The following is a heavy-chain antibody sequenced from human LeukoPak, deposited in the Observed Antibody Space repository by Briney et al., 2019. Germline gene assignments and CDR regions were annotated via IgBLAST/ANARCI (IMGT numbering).Heavy chain of an antibody. CDR3: ARNRGGLAHYYYYGMDV. V-gene: IGHV7-4-1*02. CDR2: INTNTGNP. J-gene: IGHJ6*02. Sequence: APVKVSCKASGYTFTSYAINWVRQAPGQGLEWMGWINTNTGNPTYAQGFTGRFVFSVDTSVTTAYLQISSLKAEDTAVYYCARNRGGLAHYYYYGMDVWGQGTTVTVS. D-gene: IGHD3-10*01. CDR1: GYTFTSYA.